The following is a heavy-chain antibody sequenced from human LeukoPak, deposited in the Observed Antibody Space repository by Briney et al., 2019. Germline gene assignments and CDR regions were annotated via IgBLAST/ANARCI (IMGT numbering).Heavy chain of an antibody. CDR3: ARGLLTWVSPFDI. V-gene: IGHV4-61*08. D-gene: IGHD3-9*01. Sequence: SETLSLTCTVSGGSISSGGYYWSWIRQHPGRGLVWIGYIYYSGSTYYNPSLKSRVTISVDTSKNQFSLKLSSVTAADTAIYYCARGLLTWVSPFDIWGHGTMVTVSS. J-gene: IGHJ3*02. CDR1: GGSISSGGYY. CDR2: IYYSGST.